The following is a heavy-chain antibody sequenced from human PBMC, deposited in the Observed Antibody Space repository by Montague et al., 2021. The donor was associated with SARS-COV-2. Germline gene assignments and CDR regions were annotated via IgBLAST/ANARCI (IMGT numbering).Heavy chain of an antibody. CDR3: VRVTHPRSAWPYYMDV. V-gene: IGHV4-39*01. CDR1: GDSNSSSSYY. J-gene: IGHJ6*03. D-gene: IGHD4-11*01. Sequence: SETLSLTCTVSGDSNSSSSYYWGWIRQPPGKGLEWIGSINNRGNTHNNPSLRSRVSISVDTSKNQFSLNVRSVTAADTGLFYCVRVTHPRSAWPYYMDVWGKGTTVTV. CDR2: INNRGNT.